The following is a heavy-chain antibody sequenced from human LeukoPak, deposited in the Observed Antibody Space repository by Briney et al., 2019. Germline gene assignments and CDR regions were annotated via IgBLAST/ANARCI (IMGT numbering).Heavy chain of an antibody. CDR2: ISSNGGST. CDR1: GFTFSSYA. Sequence: PGGSLRLSCSASGFTFSSYAMHWVRQAPGKGLEYVSPISSNGGSTYYADSVKGRFTISRDNSKNTLYLQMSSLRAEDTAVYYCVTGIRGSGYYPTPFDYWGQGTLVTVSS. V-gene: IGHV3-64D*06. J-gene: IGHJ4*02. D-gene: IGHD3-22*01. CDR3: VTGIRGSGYYPTPFDY.